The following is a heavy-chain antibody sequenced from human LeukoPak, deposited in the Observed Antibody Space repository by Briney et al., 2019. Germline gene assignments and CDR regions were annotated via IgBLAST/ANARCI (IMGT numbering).Heavy chain of an antibody. CDR3: AKDFYDSSGSRYDY. Sequence: GGSLRLSCTASRFAFSSYAMSWVRQAPGVGLEWVSAIDGGGGRTWHADSVRGRFTISRDNSKNTLFMQMNSLRAEDTAVYYCAKDFYDSSGSRYDYWGQGTLVTVSS. J-gene: IGHJ4*02. CDR2: IDGGGGRT. CDR1: RFAFSSYA. D-gene: IGHD3-22*01. V-gene: IGHV3-23*01.